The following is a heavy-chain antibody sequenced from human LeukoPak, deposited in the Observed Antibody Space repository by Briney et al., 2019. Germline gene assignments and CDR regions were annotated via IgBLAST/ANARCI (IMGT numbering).Heavy chain of an antibody. D-gene: IGHD3-10*01. CDR2: IRSKAYGGTT. V-gene: IGHV3-49*04. CDR3: TRDMYYYDWGYFDY. J-gene: IGHJ4*02. Sequence: PGGSLRLSCAASGFTFSSYAMSWVRQAPGKGLEWVGFIRSKAYGGTTEYAASVKGRFTISRDDSKSIAYLQMNSLKTEDTAVYYCTRDMYYYDWGYFDYWGQGTLVTVSS. CDR1: GFTFSSYA.